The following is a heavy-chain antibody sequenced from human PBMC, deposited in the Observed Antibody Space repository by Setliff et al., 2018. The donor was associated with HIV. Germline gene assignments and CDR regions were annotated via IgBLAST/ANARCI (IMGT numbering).Heavy chain of an antibody. V-gene: IGHV4-61*02. CDR1: GGSISSGSYY. CDR2: IYTSGST. D-gene: IGHD3-10*01. Sequence: KPSETLSLTCTVSGGSISSGSYYWSWIRQPAGKGLEWIGRIYTSGSTNYNPSLKSRVTISVDTSKNQFSLKLSSVTAADTAVYYCAWARESPGSYLWGQGTLVTVSS. J-gene: IGHJ4*02. CDR3: AWARESPGSYL.